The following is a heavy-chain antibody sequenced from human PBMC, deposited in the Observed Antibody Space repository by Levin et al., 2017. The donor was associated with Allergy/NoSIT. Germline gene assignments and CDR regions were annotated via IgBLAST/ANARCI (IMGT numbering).Heavy chain of an antibody. CDR2: IKQDGSEK. J-gene: IGHJ4*02. D-gene: IGHD6-19*01. CDR3: AGGSGWLIDY. V-gene: IGHV3-7*01. Sequence: ASVKVSCVASGFSFSSYWMNWVRQAPGKGLEWVANIKQDGSEKYYVDSVRGRFTISRDNAKNSLFVQMTSLRAEDTGIYYCAGGSGWLIDYWGQGTLVTVSS. CDR1: GFSFSSYW.